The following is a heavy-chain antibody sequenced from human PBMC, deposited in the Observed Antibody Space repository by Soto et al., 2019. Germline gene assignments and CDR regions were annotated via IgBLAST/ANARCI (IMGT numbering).Heavy chain of an antibody. D-gene: IGHD6-6*01. CDR3: ASTSSSPAYYYYGMDV. V-gene: IGHV1-2*02. Sequence: ASVKVSCKASGCTFTGYYMHWVRQAPGQGLEWMGWINPNSGGTNYAQKFQGRVTMTRDTSVSTAYMELSRLRSDDTAVYYCASTSSSPAYYYYGMDVWGQGTTVTVSS. CDR1: GCTFTGYY. J-gene: IGHJ6*02. CDR2: INPNSGGT.